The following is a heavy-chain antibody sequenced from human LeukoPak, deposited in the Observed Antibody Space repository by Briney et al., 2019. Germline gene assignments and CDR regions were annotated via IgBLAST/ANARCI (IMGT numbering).Heavy chain of an antibody. CDR2: IYYSGSST. J-gene: IGHJ6*02. CDR1: GGSMSSFF. Sequence: SETLSLTCTVSGGSMSSFFWTWIRQPPGRELEWIGSIYYSGSSTKYNPSLKSRVTISVDTSKGQFSLNLDSATAADTAVYYCARTSRHFYGSGTNLTPWPAGMDVWGQGTTVTVSS. D-gene: IGHD3-10*01. V-gene: IGHV4-59*01. CDR3: ARTSRHFYGSGTNLTPWPAGMDV.